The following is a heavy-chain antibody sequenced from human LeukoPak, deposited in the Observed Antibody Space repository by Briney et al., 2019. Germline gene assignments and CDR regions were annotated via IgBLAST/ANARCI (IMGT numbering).Heavy chain of an antibody. CDR1: GFTFSSYA. V-gene: IGHV3-30*01. D-gene: IGHD2-15*01. CDR3: AREVDYSPDY. Sequence: PGGSLRLSCAASGFTFSSYAMHWVRQAPGKGLEWVAVISYDGSNKYYADSVKGRFTISRDNSKNTLYLQMNSLRAEDTAVYYCAREVDYSPDYWGQGTLVTVSS. CDR2: ISYDGSNK. J-gene: IGHJ4*02.